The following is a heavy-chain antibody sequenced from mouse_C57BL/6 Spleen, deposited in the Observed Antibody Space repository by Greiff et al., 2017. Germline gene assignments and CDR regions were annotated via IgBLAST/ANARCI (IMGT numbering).Heavy chain of an antibody. CDR2: INPNNGGT. CDR1: GYTFTDYY. D-gene: IGHD1-1*01. CDR3: AYGGRYPAWFAY. V-gene: IGHV1-26*01. J-gene: IGHJ3*01. Sequence: VQLKESGPELVKPGASVKISCKASGYTFTDYYMNWVKQSHGKSLEWIGDINPNNGGTSYNQKFKGKATLTVDKSSSTAYMELRSLTSEDSAVYYCAYGGRYPAWFAYWGQGTLVTVSA.